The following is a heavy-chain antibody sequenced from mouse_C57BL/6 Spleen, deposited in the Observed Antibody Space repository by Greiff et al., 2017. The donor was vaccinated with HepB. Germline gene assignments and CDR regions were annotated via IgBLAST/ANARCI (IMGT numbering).Heavy chain of an antibody. D-gene: IGHD1-1*01. CDR2: INPSNGGT. CDR3: ARGDYGSSFSYWYFDV. Sequence: VQLQQPGTELVKPGASVKLSCKASGYTFTSYWMHWVKQRPGQGLEWIGNINPSNGGTNYNEKFKSKATLTVDKSSSTAYMQLSSLTSEDSAVYYCARGDYGSSFSYWYFDVWGTGTTVTVSS. CDR1: GYTFTSYW. V-gene: IGHV1-53*01. J-gene: IGHJ1*03.